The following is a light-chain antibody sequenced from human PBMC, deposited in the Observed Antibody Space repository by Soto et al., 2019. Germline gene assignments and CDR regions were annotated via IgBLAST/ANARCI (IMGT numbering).Light chain of an antibody. CDR1: HSVSSN. CDR3: QQYNSWPRT. J-gene: IGKJ3*01. Sequence: EIVMTLSPATLSVSPGERATLSCRASHSVSSNVAWYQQKPGQAPRLLIHSASTRATGISARFSGSGSGTEFTLSISSLQSEDFAVYYCQQYNSWPRTFGPGTTVDF. CDR2: SAS. V-gene: IGKV3-15*01.